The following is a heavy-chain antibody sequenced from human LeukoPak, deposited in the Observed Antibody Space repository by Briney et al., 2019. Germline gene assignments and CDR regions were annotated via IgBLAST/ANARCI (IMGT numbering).Heavy chain of an antibody. D-gene: IGHD4-23*01. CDR2: ISWNSGNI. CDR3: AKHYDYGGNGYFDY. Sequence: GGSLRLSCAASGFTFYDYAMHWVRQAPGKGLEWVSGISWNSGNIGYADSVKGRSTISRDNAKNSLYLQMNSLRTEDTALYYCAKHYDYGGNGYFDYWGQGTLVTVSS. V-gene: IGHV3-9*01. J-gene: IGHJ4*02. CDR1: GFTFYDYA.